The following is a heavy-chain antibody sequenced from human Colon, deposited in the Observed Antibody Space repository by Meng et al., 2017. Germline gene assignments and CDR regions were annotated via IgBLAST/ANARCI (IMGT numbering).Heavy chain of an antibody. Sequence: QVQLQGSGPGLVKPSGTLSLTGAVSGGSISSSNWWSWVRQPPGKGLEWIGEIYHSGSTNYNPSLKSRVTISVDKSKNQFSLKLSSVTAADTAVYYCASGRKYCSSTSCYGQFDYWGQGTLVTVSS. D-gene: IGHD2-2*01. J-gene: IGHJ4*02. V-gene: IGHV4-4*02. CDR3: ASGRKYCSSTSCYGQFDY. CDR2: IYHSGST. CDR1: GGSISSSNW.